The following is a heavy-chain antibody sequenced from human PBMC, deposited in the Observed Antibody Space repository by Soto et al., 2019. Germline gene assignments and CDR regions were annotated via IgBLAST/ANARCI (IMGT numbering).Heavy chain of an antibody. D-gene: IGHD6-13*01. CDR3: ARESSAAGAGWFDP. J-gene: IGHJ5*02. Sequence: QVQLVQSGAEVKKPGASVKVSCKASGYTFTSYDINWVRQATGQGLEWMGWMNPNSGNTDYAQKFQGRVTMTRNTSISTSYMELSSLRSDDTAVYHCARESSAAGAGWFDPWGQGTLVTVSS. V-gene: IGHV1-8*01. CDR1: GYTFTSYD. CDR2: MNPNSGNT.